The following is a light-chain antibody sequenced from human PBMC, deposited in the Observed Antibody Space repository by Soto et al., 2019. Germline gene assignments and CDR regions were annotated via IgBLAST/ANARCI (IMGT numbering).Light chain of an antibody. CDR2: GAS. V-gene: IGKV3-15*01. CDR3: QQYSSSPRT. CDR1: QSVRSN. Sequence: EIVMTQSPATLSVSPGERATLSCRASQSVRSNLAWYQQISGQAPRLLIYGASTRATGIPARFSGSGSGTEFSLTISSLQSEDSAVYYCQQYSSSPRTFGQGTKVEIK. J-gene: IGKJ1*01.